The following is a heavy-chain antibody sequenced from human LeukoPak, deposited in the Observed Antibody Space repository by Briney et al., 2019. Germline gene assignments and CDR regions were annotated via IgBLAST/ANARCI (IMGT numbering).Heavy chain of an antibody. CDR2: IYTSGST. V-gene: IGHV4-4*07. CDR3: ARDGYCSSTSCYTFYYYMDV. Sequence: PSETLSLTCTVSGGSISSYYWSWIRQPAGKGLEWIGRIYTSGSTNYNPSLKSRVTMSVDTSKSQFSLKLSSVTAADTAVYYCARDGYCSSTSCYTFYYYMDVWGKGTTVTVSS. CDR1: GGSISSYY. J-gene: IGHJ6*03. D-gene: IGHD2-2*02.